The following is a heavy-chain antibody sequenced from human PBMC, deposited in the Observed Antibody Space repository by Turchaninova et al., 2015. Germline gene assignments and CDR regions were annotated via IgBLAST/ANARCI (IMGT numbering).Heavy chain of an antibody. CDR3: STDQTDYGSGKGGLDV. D-gene: IGHD3-10*01. V-gene: IGHV4-31*03. Sequence: QVQLQAQGPGLLKPSQTLSIPRSLTCQFSGDANNNSEHYWTWIRQRPGKGLEWIGHIANSGSTSYNPSLKSRLIISLDKSENQFSLKMTSVTAADTAVYYCSTDQTDYGSGKGGLDVWGQGTTVTVSS. CDR2: IANSGST. CDR1: GDANNNSEHY. J-gene: IGHJ6*02.